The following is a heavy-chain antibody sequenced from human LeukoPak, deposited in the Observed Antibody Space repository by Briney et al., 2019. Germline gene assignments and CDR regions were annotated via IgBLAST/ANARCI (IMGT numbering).Heavy chain of an antibody. CDR2: IYYTGNT. J-gene: IGHJ4*02. D-gene: IGHD3/OR15-3a*01. CDR1: GGSISSSSYY. V-gene: IGHV4-39*01. Sequence: SETLSLTCTVSGGSISSSSYYWGWIRQPPRMGLEWIGSIYYTGNTYYNASLKSQVSISIDTSKNQFSLKLTSVTAADTAVYYCARQTGSGLFILPGGQGTLVTVSS. CDR3: ARQTGSGLFILP.